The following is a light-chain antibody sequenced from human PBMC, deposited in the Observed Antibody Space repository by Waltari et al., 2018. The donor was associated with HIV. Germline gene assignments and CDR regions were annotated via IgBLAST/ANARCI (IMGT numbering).Light chain of an antibody. Sequence: QSALTQPASVSGFPGHSITISCTGSSSAVGSYNYVSWYQQHPGKAPKLLIYDVSKRPSGVSNRFSGSKSGNTASLTISGLQAEDEADYYCCSYAGSNTYLFGTGTEVTVL. V-gene: IGLV2-23*02. J-gene: IGLJ1*01. CDR2: DVS. CDR1: SSAVGSYNY. CDR3: CSYAGSNTYL.